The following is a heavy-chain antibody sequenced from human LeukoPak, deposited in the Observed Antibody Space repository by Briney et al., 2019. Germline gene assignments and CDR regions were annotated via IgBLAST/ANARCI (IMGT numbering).Heavy chain of an antibody. CDR3: ARDIHCSSTSCYGAFDI. Sequence: PGRSLRLSCAASGFTFSSYAMHWVRQAPGKGLEWVAVISYDGSNKYYADSVKGRFTISRDNFKNTLYLQMNSLRAEDTAVYYCARDIHCSSTSCYGAFDIWGQGTMVTVSS. V-gene: IGHV3-30*04. CDR1: GFTFSSYA. D-gene: IGHD2-2*01. J-gene: IGHJ3*02. CDR2: ISYDGSNK.